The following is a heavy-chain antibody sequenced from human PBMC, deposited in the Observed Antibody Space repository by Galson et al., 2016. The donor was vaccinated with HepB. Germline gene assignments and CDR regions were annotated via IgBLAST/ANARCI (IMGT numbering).Heavy chain of an antibody. V-gene: IGHV4-39*01. J-gene: IGHJ4*02. CDR1: GGSISSGTYY. CDR2: IYSGGRT. Sequence: ETLSLTCTVSGGSISSGTYYWGWIRQPPGKGPEWIGTIYSGGRTYYNPSLMSRLTISVDTSKNQFSLRLSSVTAADTAVYYCARHGRTAAVEFDYWGQGTLVTVSS. D-gene: IGHD6-13*01. CDR3: ARHGRTAAVEFDY.